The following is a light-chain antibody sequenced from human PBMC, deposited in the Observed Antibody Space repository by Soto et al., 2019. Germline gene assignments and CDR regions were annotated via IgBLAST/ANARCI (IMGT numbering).Light chain of an antibody. Sequence: VLTQSAPTLSLSTGERATLSCRASHTVSSSYLAWYQQKPGQAPRLLIYGASSRATGIPDRFSGSGSGTDFTLTISRLEPEDFAVYYCQQYGSSLPLTFGGGTKVDIK. CDR3: QQYGSSLPLT. CDR1: HTVSSSY. CDR2: GAS. V-gene: IGKV3-20*01. J-gene: IGKJ4*01.